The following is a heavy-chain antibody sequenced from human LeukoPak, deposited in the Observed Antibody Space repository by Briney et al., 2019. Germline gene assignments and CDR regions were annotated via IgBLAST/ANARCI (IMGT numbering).Heavy chain of an antibody. Sequence: PGGSLRLSCAASGFTFSSSAMSWVRQAPGKGLEWVANIKQDGSEKYYVDSVKGRFTISRDNAKNSLYLQMNSLRVEDTAVYYCACSRTLDYWGQGTLVTVSS. V-gene: IGHV3-7*01. CDR2: IKQDGSEK. J-gene: IGHJ4*02. D-gene: IGHD6-13*01. CDR1: GFTFSSSA. CDR3: ACSRTLDY.